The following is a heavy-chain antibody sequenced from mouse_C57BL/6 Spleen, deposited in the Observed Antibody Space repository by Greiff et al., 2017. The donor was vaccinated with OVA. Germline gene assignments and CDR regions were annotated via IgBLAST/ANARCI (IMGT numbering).Heavy chain of an antibody. V-gene: IGHV1-82*01. J-gene: IGHJ2*01. Sequence: QVQLQQSGPELVKPGASVKISCKASGYAFSSSWMNWVKQRPGKGLEWIGRIYPGDGDTNYNGKFKGKATLTADKSSSTAYMQLSSLTSEDSAVYFCASIYYYGSSYDYFDYWGQGTTLTVSS. CDR1: GYAFSSSW. D-gene: IGHD1-1*01. CDR3: ASIYYYGSSYDYFDY. CDR2: IYPGDGDT.